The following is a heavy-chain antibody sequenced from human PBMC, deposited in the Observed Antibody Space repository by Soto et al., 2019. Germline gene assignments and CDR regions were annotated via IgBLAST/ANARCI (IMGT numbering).Heavy chain of an antibody. Sequence: ASVKVSCKVSGYTLTELSMHWVRQAPGKGLEWMGGFDPEDGETIYAQKFQGRVTMTEETSTDTAYMELSSLRSEDTAVYYCAKDLMVRGVGYGMDVWGQGTPVTVS. CDR3: AKDLMVRGVGYGMDV. CDR2: FDPEDGET. J-gene: IGHJ6*02. D-gene: IGHD3-10*01. CDR1: GYTLTELS. V-gene: IGHV1-24*01.